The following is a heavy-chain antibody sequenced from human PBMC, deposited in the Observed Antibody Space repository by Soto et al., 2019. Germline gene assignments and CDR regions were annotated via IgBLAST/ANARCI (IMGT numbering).Heavy chain of an antibody. Sequence: QVQLVESGGGVVQPGRSLRLSCAASGFTFSSYGMHWVRQAPGKGLKWVAVIWYDGSNKYYAGSVKGRFTISRDNSKNTLYLQMNSLRVEDTAVYYCAREDTAMAVDYWGQGTLVTVSS. D-gene: IGHD5-18*01. CDR1: GFTFSSYG. V-gene: IGHV3-33*01. J-gene: IGHJ4*02. CDR3: AREDTAMAVDY. CDR2: IWYDGSNK.